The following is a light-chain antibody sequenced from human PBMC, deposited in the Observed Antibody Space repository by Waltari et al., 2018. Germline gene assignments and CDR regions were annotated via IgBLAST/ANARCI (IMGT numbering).Light chain of an antibody. CDR1: SLRSYY. J-gene: IGLJ2*01. CDR2: GKN. V-gene: IGLV3-19*01. Sequence: SSELTQDPAVSVALGQTVRITCQGDSLRSYYASWYQQKPGQAPVLVIYGKNNRPSGIPYRVSGSSSGNTASFTITGAQAEEEADYYCNSRDTSGNHPVFGGGTKLTVL. CDR3: NSRDTSGNHPV.